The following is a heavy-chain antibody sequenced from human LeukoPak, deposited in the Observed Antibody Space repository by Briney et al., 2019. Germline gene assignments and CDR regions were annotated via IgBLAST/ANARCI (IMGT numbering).Heavy chain of an antibody. CDR2: ITNSGGAT. J-gene: IGHJ4*02. Sequence: PGGSLRLSCEASGLTFSDYAMNWVRRTPGKGLEWVSVITNSGGATYYADSVKGRFTISRDNAKNSLYLQMNSLRAEDTAVYYCARARGYSGYDYGYWGQGTLVTVSS. V-gene: IGHV3-48*04. D-gene: IGHD5-12*01. CDR3: ARARGYSGYDYGY. CDR1: GLTFSDYA.